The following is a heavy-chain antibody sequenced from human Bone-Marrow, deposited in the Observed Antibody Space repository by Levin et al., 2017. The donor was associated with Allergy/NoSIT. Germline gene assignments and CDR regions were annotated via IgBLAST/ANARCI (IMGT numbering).Heavy chain of an antibody. CDR2: ISWNGDHI. CDR3: AREQLINMIEKAFDF. CDR1: GFILDDYA. Sequence: PGGSLRLSCAVSGFILDDYAMHWVRQIPGKGLEWVSGISWNGDHIGYADSVKGRFTISRDNAKNSLYLQMNSLRAEDTAVYYCAREQLINMIEKAFDFWGQGTLVTVSS. D-gene: IGHD3-22*01. J-gene: IGHJ4*02. V-gene: IGHV3-20*04.